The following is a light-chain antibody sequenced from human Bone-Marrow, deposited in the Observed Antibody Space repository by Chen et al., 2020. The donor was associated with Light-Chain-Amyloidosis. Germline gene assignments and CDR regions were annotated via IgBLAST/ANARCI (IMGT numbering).Light chain of an antibody. Sequence: NCLLTQPHSVSESPGKTVTISCTRSRGSIATNYLQWYQQRPGSSPTTLFYEDDLRPSGVPDRFPCSIDRCSNSAYLTISGLKTDDEADYYCQSYQGSSQGGVGGGTKLTVL. CDR3: QSYQGSSQGG. V-gene: IGLV6-57*01. CDR2: EDD. J-gene: IGLJ2*01. CDR1: RGSIATNY.